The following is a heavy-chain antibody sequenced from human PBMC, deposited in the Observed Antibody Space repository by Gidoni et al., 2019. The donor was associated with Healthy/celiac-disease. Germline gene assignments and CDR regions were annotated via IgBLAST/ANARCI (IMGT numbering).Heavy chain of an antibody. D-gene: IGHD2-2*01. J-gene: IGHJ6*02. V-gene: IGHV4-61*02. CDR2: IYTSGST. CDR1: GGSISRRSYY. Sequence: QVQLQESGPGLVKPSQTLSLTCTVSGGSISRRSYYWSWIRQPAGKGLEWIGRIYTSGSTNYNPSLKSRVTMSVDTSKNQFSLKLSSVTAADTAGYYCARGICSSTSCYYYYYGMDVWGQGTTVTVSS. CDR3: ARGICSSTSCYYYYYGMDV.